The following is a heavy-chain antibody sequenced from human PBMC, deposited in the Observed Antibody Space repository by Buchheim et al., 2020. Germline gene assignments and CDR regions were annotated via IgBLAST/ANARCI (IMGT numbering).Heavy chain of an antibody. CDR1: GFTFSSYW. Sequence: EVQLVESGGGLVQPGGSPRLSCAASGFTFSSYWMSWVRQAPGKGLEWVANIKQDGSEKYYVDSVKGRFTISRDNAKNSLYLQMKGLRAEDTAVYYCAREEGAYYYDSSGYTDYWGQGTL. J-gene: IGHJ4*02. D-gene: IGHD3-22*01. CDR2: IKQDGSEK. V-gene: IGHV3-7*01. CDR3: AREEGAYYYDSSGYTDY.